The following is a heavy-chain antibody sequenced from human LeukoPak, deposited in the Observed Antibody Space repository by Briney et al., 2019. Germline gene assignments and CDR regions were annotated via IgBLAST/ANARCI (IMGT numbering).Heavy chain of an antibody. Sequence: PGGSLRLSCAASGFTFSSYAMSWVRQAPGKGLEWVSAISGSGGSTYYADSVKGRFTISRDNSKNTLYLQMNSLRAEDTAVYYCARDRIAARVYFDYWGQGTLVTVSS. D-gene: IGHD6-6*01. CDR1: GFTFSSYA. V-gene: IGHV3-23*01. J-gene: IGHJ4*02. CDR2: ISGSGGST. CDR3: ARDRIAARVYFDY.